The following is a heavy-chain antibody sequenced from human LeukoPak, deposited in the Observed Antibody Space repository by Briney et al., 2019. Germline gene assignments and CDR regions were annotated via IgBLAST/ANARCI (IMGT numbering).Heavy chain of an antibody. CDR2: IYSGGST. Sequence: GGSLRLSCAASGFTVSSNYMSWVRQAPGKGLEWVSVIYSGGSTYYADSVKGRFTISRDNSKNTLYLQMNSLRAEDTAVYYCARAPTSMVRGVYADYWGQGTLVTVSS. V-gene: IGHV3-53*01. CDR3: ARAPTSMVRGVYADY. CDR1: GFTVSSNY. J-gene: IGHJ4*02. D-gene: IGHD3-10*01.